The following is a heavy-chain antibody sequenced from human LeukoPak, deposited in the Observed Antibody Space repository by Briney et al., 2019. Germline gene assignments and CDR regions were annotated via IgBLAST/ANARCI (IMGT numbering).Heavy chain of an antibody. Sequence: SETLSLTCAVSGGSISSSNCWSWVRQPPGKGLEWIGEIFHSGSTDYNPSLNSRVTISIDKSKNQFSLRLSSVTAADTAVYYCASVQVPSYGDHRFDSWGQGTLVTVSS. CDR1: GGSISSSNC. D-gene: IGHD4-17*01. J-gene: IGHJ4*02. CDR2: IFHSGST. V-gene: IGHV4-4*02. CDR3: ASVQVPSYGDHRFDS.